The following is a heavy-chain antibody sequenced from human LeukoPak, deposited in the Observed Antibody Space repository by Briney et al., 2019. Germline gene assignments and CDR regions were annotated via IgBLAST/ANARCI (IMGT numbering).Heavy chain of an antibody. CDR3: ARSRVYYYGSGSYYYFDY. CDR2: IYPDDSDT. Sequence: GESLKISCKASGYSFRNQWIGWVRQMPGKGLEWVGLIYPDDSDTRYSPSFQGQVTISADKSISTAYLQWSSLKASDTAMYYCARSRVYYYGSGSYYYFDYWGQGTLVTVSS. V-gene: IGHV5-51*01. J-gene: IGHJ4*02. CDR1: GYSFRNQW. D-gene: IGHD3-10*01.